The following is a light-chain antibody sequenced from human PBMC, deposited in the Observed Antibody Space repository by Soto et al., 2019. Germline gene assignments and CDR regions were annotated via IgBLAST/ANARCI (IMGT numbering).Light chain of an antibody. J-gene: IGKJ5*01. CDR1: QDISNY. CDR3: QQYDNLPIT. Sequence: DIQMTQSPSSLSASVGDRVTITCQASQDISNYLNWYQQKPGKAPKLLIYDASNLETGVPSRFSGSGSGTDVTFTISSRQPEEIATYYCQQYDNLPITFGQGTRLEIK. V-gene: IGKV1-33*01. CDR2: DAS.